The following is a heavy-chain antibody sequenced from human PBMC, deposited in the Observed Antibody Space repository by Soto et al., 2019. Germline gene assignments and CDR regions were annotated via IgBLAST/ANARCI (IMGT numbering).Heavy chain of an antibody. CDR1: GDSISTRSNY. CDR3: AREGPPSRAHNPPEYFQH. V-gene: IGHV4-39*02. J-gene: IGHJ1*01. CDR2: IYYTGGT. Sequence: QLQLQESGPGLVKPSETLSLTCTVSGDSISTRSNYWAWIRQPPGKGLEWIGSIYYTGGTYYNPSLKRRVTLFLDTSKNQFSLNLNSVTAADTAVYYCAREGPPSRAHNPPEYFQHWGQGTPVTVSS.